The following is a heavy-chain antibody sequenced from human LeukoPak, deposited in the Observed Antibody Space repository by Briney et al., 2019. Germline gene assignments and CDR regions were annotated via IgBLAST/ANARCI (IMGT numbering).Heavy chain of an antibody. V-gene: IGHV3-33*01. CDR1: GFRFGNYG. CDR3: ARGPRGTSGWYFDY. J-gene: IGHJ4*02. CDR2: IWYDGSDK. Sequence: PGRSLRLSCAASGFRFGNYGMPWVRQAPGKGLEWVAIIWYDGSDKYYSDSVKGRFTISRDNSKNTLYLQMNSLRAEDTAVYFCARGPRGTSGWYFDYWGQGTLVTVSS. D-gene: IGHD6-19*01.